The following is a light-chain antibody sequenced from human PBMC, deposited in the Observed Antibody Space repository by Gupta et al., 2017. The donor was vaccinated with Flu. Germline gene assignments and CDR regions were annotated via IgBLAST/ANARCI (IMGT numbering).Light chain of an antibody. CDR3: HQYNNWPHT. CDR1: QSVSSS. J-gene: IGKJ5*01. Sequence: EIVMTQSPATLSVSPGERATLSCRASQSVSSSLAWYQQKPGQAPRLLTHGASTRATGIPARFSGSGSGTEFSLTISSLQSEDFAVYYCHQYNNWPHTFGQGTRLEIK. V-gene: IGKV3-15*01. CDR2: GAS.